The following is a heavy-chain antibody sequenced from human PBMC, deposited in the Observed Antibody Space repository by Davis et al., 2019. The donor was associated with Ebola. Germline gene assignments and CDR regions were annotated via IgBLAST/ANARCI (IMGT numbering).Heavy chain of an antibody. J-gene: IGHJ6*02. CDR2: IKQDGSEK. CDR1: GFTFSSYW. V-gene: IGHV3-7*01. Sequence: GESLKISCAASGFTFSSYWMSWVRQAPGKGLEWVANIKQDGSEKYYVDSVKGRFTISRDNAKNSLYLQMNSLRAEDTAVYYCARTRVRSGYYAGLLYYGMDVWGQGTTVTVSS. CDR3: ARTRVRSGYYAGLLYYGMDV. D-gene: IGHD3-3*01.